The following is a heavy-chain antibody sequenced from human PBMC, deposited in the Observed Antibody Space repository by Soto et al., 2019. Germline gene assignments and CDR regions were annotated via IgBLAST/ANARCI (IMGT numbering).Heavy chain of an antibody. CDR1: VGSISSYY. D-gene: IGHD3-9*01. V-gene: IGHV4-59*01. CDR3: ARERGYDILTGHFGDAFDI. Sequence: PSETLSLTCTVSVGSISSYYWSWIRQPPGKGLEWIGYIFYSGKIDYNPSLKSRVTMSVDMSKNQISLKLTSVSAADTAVYYCARERGYDILTGHFGDAFDIWGQGTMVTVSS. CDR2: IFYSGKI. J-gene: IGHJ3*02.